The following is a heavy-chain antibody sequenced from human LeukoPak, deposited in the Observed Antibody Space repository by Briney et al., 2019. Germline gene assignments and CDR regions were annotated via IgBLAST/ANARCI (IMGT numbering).Heavy chain of an antibody. J-gene: IGHJ5*02. CDR1: GYTFTNYG. CDR3: ARCRVGVLPAAMDWFDR. D-gene: IGHD2-2*01. CDR2: ISAYNGNT. Sequence: ASVKVSCKASGYTFTNYGISWVRQAPGQGLEWMGWISAYNGNTKSAQKLQGRVTMTIDTSASTGYMELRSLRSDDTAVYYCARCRVGVLPAAMDWFDRWGQGTLVTVSS. V-gene: IGHV1-18*01.